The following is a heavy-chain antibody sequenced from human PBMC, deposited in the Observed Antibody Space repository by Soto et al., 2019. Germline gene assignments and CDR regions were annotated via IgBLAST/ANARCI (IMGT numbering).Heavy chain of an antibody. V-gene: IGHV3-23*01. D-gene: IGHD3-10*01. CDR2: ISGSGGST. J-gene: IGHJ4*02. CDR3: AKDPKGYGSGSYLDY. Sequence: GGSLRLSCAASGFTFSSYAMSWVRQAPGKGLEWVSAISGSGGSTYYADSVKGRFTISRDNSKNTLYLQMNSLRAEDTAVYYCAKDPKGYGSGSYLDYWGQGTLVTVSS. CDR1: GFTFSSYA.